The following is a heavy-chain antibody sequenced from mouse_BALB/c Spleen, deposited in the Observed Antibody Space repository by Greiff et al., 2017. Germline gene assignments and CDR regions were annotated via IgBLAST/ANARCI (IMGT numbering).Heavy chain of an antibody. CDR2: ISDGGSYT. CDR1: GFTFSDYY. Sequence: EVQRVESGGGLVKPGGSLKLSCAASGFTFSDYYMYWVRQTPEKRLEWVATISDGGSYTYYPDSVKGRFTISRDNAKNNLYLQMSSLKSEDTAMYYCARDYYGTSYYYAMDYWGQGTSVTVSS. V-gene: IGHV5-4*02. J-gene: IGHJ4*01. CDR3: ARDYYGTSYYYAMDY. D-gene: IGHD1-1*01.